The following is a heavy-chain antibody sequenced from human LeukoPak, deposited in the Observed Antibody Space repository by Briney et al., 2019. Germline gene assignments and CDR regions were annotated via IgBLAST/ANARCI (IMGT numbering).Heavy chain of an antibody. CDR2: MNPNSGNT. V-gene: IGHV1-8*01. J-gene: IGHJ4*02. Sequence: ASMKVSCKASGYTFTSYDINWVRQATGQGLEWMGWMNPNSGNTGYAQKFQGRVTMTRNTSISTAYMELSSLRSEDTAVYYCARGSSDLWFGELLYHYWGQGTLVTASS. D-gene: IGHD3-10*01. CDR1: GYTFTSYD. CDR3: ARGSSDLWFGELLYHY.